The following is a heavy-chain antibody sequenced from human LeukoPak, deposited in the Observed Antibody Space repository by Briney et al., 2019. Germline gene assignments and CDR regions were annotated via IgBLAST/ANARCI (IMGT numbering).Heavy chain of an antibody. D-gene: IGHD6-19*01. CDR2: IYSGGST. J-gene: IGHJ4*02. CDR1: GFTVSSNY. Sequence: GGSLRLSCAASGFTVSSNYMSWVRQAPGKGLEWVSVIYSGGSTYYADSVKGRFTISRDNSKNTLYLQMNSLRAEDTAVYYCAKCHSSGWPDYWGQGTLVTVSS. CDR3: AKCHSSGWPDY. V-gene: IGHV3-53*01.